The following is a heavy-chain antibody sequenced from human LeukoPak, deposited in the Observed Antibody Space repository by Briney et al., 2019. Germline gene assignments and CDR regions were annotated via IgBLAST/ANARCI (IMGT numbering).Heavy chain of an antibody. CDR3: ARDRAAFGY. D-gene: IGHD3-3*02. CDR1: GLTYSYYW. V-gene: IGHV3-7*03. Sequence: GSLRLSCEVSGLTYSYYWMSWVRQTAGKGLEWVANINEDGSEKYYVDSVKGRFTISRDNAKNSLYLQMNSLRVEDTAVYYCARDRAAFGYWGQGTLVTVSS. CDR2: INEDGSEK. J-gene: IGHJ4*02.